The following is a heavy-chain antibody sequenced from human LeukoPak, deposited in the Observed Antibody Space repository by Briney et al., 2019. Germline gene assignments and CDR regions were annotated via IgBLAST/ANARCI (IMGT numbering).Heavy chain of an antibody. D-gene: IGHD4-11*01. CDR1: GGTLSNYI. CDR3: ARARFYSNYGWFDP. V-gene: IGHV1-46*01. J-gene: IGHJ5*02. CDR2: INPSGGST. Sequence: ASVKVSCKTSGGTLSNYILSWVRQAPGQGLEWMGIINPSGGSTSYAQKFQGRVTMTRDTSTSTVYMELSSLRSEDTAVYYCARARFYSNYGWFDPWGQGALVTVSS.